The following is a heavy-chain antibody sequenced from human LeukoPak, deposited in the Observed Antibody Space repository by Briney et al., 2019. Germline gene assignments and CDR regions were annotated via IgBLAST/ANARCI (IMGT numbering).Heavy chain of an antibody. J-gene: IGHJ1*01. CDR2: ISNDGTNE. D-gene: IGHD6-19*01. Sequence: GGSLRLSCAASRFTFSTYAMHWVRQTPGKGLEWVAGISNDGTNEDHADSVKGRFTISRDNSKNTLYLQMNSLRAEDTAIYYCARDRIAVAGMGAFQHWGQGTLVTVSS. CDR1: RFTFSTYA. V-gene: IGHV3-30-3*01. CDR3: ARDRIAVAGMGAFQH.